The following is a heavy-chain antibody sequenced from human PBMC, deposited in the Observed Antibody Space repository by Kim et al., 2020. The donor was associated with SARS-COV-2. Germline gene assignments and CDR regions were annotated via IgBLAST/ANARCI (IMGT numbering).Heavy chain of an antibody. CDR2: FDPEDGDT. V-gene: IGHV1-24*01. D-gene: IGHD6-19*01. Sequence: ASVKVSCKVSGYALTELSIHWVRQAPGEGLEWMGSFDPEDGDTGYAHNFQGRVTTTEDTSTDTAYMELSSLTSEDTALYSCETRKHSSGRFYFNYWGQGTQVIVS. CDR3: ETRKHSSGRFYFNY. CDR1: GYALTELS. J-gene: IGHJ4*02.